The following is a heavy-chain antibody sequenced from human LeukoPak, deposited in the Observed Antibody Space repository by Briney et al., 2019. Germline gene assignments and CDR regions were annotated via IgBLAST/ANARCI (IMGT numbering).Heavy chain of an antibody. Sequence: SVKVSCKASGGTSSSYAISWVRQAPGQGLEWMGGIIPIFGTANYAQKFQGRVTITADESTSTAYMELSSLRSEDTAVYYCARARTYNWSEHWMDVWGKGTTVTVSS. J-gene: IGHJ6*04. CDR3: ARARTYNWSEHWMDV. CDR1: GGTSSSYA. V-gene: IGHV1-69*13. D-gene: IGHD1-20*01. CDR2: IIPIFGTA.